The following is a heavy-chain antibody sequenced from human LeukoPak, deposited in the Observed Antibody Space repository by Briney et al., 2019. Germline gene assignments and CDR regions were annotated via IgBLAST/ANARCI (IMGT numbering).Heavy chain of an antibody. V-gene: IGHV4-34*01. D-gene: IGHD1-14*01. J-gene: IGHJ4*02. Sequence: SETLSLTCAVYGGSFSGYYWSWIRQPPGKGLEWIGEINHSGSTNYNRSLKSRVTISVDTSKNQFSLKLSSVTAADTAVYYCARLPGGRDYFDYWGQGTLVTVSS. CDR1: GGSFSGYY. CDR2: INHSGST. CDR3: ARLPGGRDYFDY.